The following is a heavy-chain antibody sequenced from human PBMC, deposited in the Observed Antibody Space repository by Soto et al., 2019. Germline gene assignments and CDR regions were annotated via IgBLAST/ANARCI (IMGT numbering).Heavy chain of an antibody. J-gene: IGHJ5*02. CDR1: GYRFTTDW. CDR2: IDPSDSCT. V-gene: IGHV5-10-1*01. Sequence: PGESLKISCKGSGYRFTTDWISWVRQMPGKGLEWMGRIDPSDSCTSYSPSFQGHVTISADKSISTAYLQWGSLKASDTAVYYCARLRIAAPGDPGPWGQGTLVTVSS. D-gene: IGHD6-13*01. CDR3: ARLRIAAPGDPGP.